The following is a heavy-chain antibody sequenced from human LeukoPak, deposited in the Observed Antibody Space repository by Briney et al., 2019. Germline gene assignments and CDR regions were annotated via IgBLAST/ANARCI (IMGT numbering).Heavy chain of an antibody. CDR1: GFTDCINY. J-gene: IGHJ4*02. V-gene: IGHV3-53*01. D-gene: IGHD2-2*02. CDR3: ARDLGYCSSTSCYIIDFDY. Sequence: GGSLRLSCAASGFTDCINYMSWVRQAPGKGVEWVSVIYSGGSTYYADSVKGRFTISRDNAKNSLYLQMNSLRAEDTAVYYCARDLGYCSSTSCYIIDFDYWGQGTLVTVSS. CDR2: IYSGGST.